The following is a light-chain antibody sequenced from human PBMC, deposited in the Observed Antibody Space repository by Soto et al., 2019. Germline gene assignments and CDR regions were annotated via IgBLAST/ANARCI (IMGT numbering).Light chain of an antibody. Sequence: DIVMTQTPLSSPGTLGQPSSISCRSSQSLLDSDGDTYLSWLQQRPGQPPRLLIYKTSSRFSGVPDRFSGSGAGTDFTLKISRVEVEDVGVYYCMQATQFPHTFGQGTRLEIK. CDR2: KTS. V-gene: IGKV2-24*01. CDR1: QSLLDSDGDTY. CDR3: MQATQFPHT. J-gene: IGKJ5*01.